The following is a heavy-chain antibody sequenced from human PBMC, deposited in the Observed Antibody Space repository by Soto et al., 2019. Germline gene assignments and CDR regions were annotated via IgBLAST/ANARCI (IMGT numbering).Heavy chain of an antibody. D-gene: IGHD4-17*01. CDR2: ISSSSSYI. V-gene: IGHV3-21*01. J-gene: IGHJ4*02. Sequence: GGSLRLSCAASGFTFSSYSMNWVRQAPGKGLEWVSSISSSSSYIYYADSVKGRFTISRDNAKNSLYLQMNSLRAEDTAVYYCARDRDGDYSFDYWGQGTLVTVSS. CDR1: GFTFSSYS. CDR3: ARDRDGDYSFDY.